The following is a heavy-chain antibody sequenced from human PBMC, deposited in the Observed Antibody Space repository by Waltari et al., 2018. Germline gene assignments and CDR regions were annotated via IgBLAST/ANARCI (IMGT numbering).Heavy chain of an antibody. CDR3: ARMGAGRAPDY. J-gene: IGHJ4*02. CDR2: IKPDGSGK. Sequence: EVQLVDSGGGLVQPGGSLRVSCAASGSSFSSYWMTWFRQAPGTGLEWVATIKPDGSGKFYVDSVKGRFSISRDNAKNSLYLQMNSLRAEDTAIFYCARMGAGRAPDYWGQGTLVTVSS. V-gene: IGHV3-7*03. CDR1: GSSFSSYW. D-gene: IGHD3-16*01.